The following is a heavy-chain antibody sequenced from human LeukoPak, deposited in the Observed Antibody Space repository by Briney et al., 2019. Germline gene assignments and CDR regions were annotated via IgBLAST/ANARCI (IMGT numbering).Heavy chain of an antibody. J-gene: IGHJ4*02. V-gene: IGHV1-2*02. CDR1: GYTFTDYY. CDR2: INPNSGGT. CDR3: ARAPLGSARIIDY. D-gene: IGHD6-6*01. Sequence: ASVKVSCKASGYTFTDYYIHRVRQAPGQGLEWMAWINPNSGGTNYAQKFQGRVTMTRDTSISTAYMDLSRLRSDDTAVYYCARAPLGSARIIDYWGQGTLVTVSS.